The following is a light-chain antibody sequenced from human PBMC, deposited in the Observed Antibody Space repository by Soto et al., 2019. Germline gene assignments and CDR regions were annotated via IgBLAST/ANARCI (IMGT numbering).Light chain of an antibody. CDR2: GAS. V-gene: IGKV3-20*01. CDR1: QSVSSSY. Sequence: EIVLTQSPGTLSLSPGERATLSCRASQSVSSSYLAWYQQKPGQAPRLLIYGASSRATGIPDRFSGSGSGTDVTLTISRLEPEDVAVYYCQQSGSSPLWTFGHGTNVEIK. J-gene: IGKJ1*01. CDR3: QQSGSSPLWT.